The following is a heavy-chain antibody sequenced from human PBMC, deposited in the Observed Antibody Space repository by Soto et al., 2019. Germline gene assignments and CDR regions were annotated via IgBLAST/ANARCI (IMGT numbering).Heavy chain of an antibody. D-gene: IGHD3-3*01. CDR1: RYTFTGYY. Sequence: ASVKVSCKDSRYTFTGYYMQWVRQAPGRGLEWMGWINPNSGGTNYAQKFQGWVTMTRDTSISTAYMELSRLRSDDTAVYDCARARTITIFGVAEYYFDYWGQGTLVTVSS. J-gene: IGHJ4*02. CDR3: ARARTITIFGVAEYYFDY. CDR2: INPNSGGT. V-gene: IGHV1-2*04.